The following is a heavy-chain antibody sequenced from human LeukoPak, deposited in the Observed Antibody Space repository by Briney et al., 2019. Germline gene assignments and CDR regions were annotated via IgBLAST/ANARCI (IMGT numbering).Heavy chain of an antibody. D-gene: IGHD4-17*01. CDR2: IYADGRT. CDR1: GGSVSRYF. J-gene: IGHJ4*02. Sequence: SETLSLTCTVSGGSVSRYFWRWVRQPPGKGLQWIGHIYADGRTKYNPSLESRVAISVDTSKNQFSLKLSSVTPADTAVYYCASGRNAYGDHASDFWGQGTLVTVSS. CDR3: ASGRNAYGDHASDF. V-gene: IGHV4-59*02.